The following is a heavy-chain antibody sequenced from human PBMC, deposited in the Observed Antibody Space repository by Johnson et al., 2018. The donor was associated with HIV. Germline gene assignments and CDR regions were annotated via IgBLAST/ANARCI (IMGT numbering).Heavy chain of an antibody. D-gene: IGHD3-16*01. CDR2: IKSKTDGGTI. V-gene: IGHV3-15*01. CDR1: GFTYTNAW. CDR3: ATYTSMITMYVEIKGGAFDI. Sequence: VQLVESGGGLVKPGGSLRLSCAASGFTYTNAWMSWLRQAPGKGLEWIGRIKSKTDGGTIEYAAPVKGRFTISRDDSKNTLYLQMNSLTTEDTAVYYCATYTSMITMYVEIKGGAFDIWGQGTMVTVSS. J-gene: IGHJ3*02.